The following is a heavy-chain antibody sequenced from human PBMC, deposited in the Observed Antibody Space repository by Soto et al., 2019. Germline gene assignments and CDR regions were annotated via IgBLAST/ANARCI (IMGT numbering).Heavy chain of an antibody. CDR2: ISYDGSNK. D-gene: IGHD2-2*01. CDR3: AKTSIVVPAASQSSGWYEVSYFDY. CDR1: GFTFSSYG. Sequence: GSLRLSCAASGFTFSSYGMHWVRQAPGKGLEWVAVISYDGSNKYYADSVKGRFTISRDNSKNTLYLQMNSLRAEDTAVYYCAKTSIVVPAASQSSGWYEVSYFDYWGQGTLVTVSS. J-gene: IGHJ4*02. V-gene: IGHV3-30*18.